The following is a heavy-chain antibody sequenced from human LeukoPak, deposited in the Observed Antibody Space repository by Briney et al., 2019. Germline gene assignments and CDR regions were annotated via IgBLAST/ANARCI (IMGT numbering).Heavy chain of an antibody. D-gene: IGHD3-3*01. J-gene: IGHJ4*02. V-gene: IGHV4-30-4*01. CDR2: IYYSGST. CDR3: ARNQRSDTIFGVVPYALDY. Sequence: PSETLSLTCTVSGGSISSGDYYWSWIRQPPGKGLEWIGYIYYSGSTYYNPSLKSRVTISVDMSKNQFSLKLSSVTAADTAVYYCARNQRSDTIFGVVPYALDYWGQGTLVTVSS. CDR1: GGSISSGDYY.